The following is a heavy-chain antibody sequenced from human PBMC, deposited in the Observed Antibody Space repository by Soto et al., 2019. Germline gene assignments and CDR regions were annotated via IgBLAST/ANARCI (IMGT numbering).Heavy chain of an antibody. V-gene: IGHV1-69*12. J-gene: IGHJ4*02. CDR1: GGTFSSYA. Sequence: QVQLVQSGAEVKKPGSSVKVSCKASGGTFSSYAISWVRQAPGQGLEWMGGIIPIFGTANYAQKFQGRVTXXAXEXTSTAYMELSSLRSEDTAVYYCARDGPAAGTFGLDYWGQGTLVTVSS. CDR2: IIPIFGTA. D-gene: IGHD6-13*01. CDR3: ARDGPAAGTFGLDY.